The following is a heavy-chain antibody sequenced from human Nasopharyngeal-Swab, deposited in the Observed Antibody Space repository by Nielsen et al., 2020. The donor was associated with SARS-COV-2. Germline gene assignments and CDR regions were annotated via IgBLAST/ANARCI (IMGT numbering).Heavy chain of an antibody. Sequence: WIRQPPGKGLEWIGSIYHSGSTYYNPSLKSRVTISVDTSKNQFSLKLSSVPAADTAVYYCASPGVWFGELKNDAFDIWGQGIMVTVSS. CDR2: IYHSGST. V-gene: IGHV4-38-2*01. J-gene: IGHJ3*02. CDR3: ASPGVWFGELKNDAFDI. D-gene: IGHD3-10*01.